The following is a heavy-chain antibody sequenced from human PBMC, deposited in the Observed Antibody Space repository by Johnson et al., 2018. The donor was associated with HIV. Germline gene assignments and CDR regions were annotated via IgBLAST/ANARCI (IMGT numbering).Heavy chain of an antibody. CDR3: AKARSLLDYGGFDAFDI. CDR2: ISYDGNNK. Sequence: QVQLVESGGGLVQPGGSLRLSCAASGFTFSTYAMHWVRQAPGKGLEWVAIISYDGNNKYYADSVKGRFTISRDNSKNTLYLQMNSLRAEDTAMYYCAKARSLLDYGGFDAFDIWGQGTLVIVSS. CDR1: GFTFSTYA. J-gene: IGHJ3*02. V-gene: IGHV3-30-3*01. D-gene: IGHD4-23*01.